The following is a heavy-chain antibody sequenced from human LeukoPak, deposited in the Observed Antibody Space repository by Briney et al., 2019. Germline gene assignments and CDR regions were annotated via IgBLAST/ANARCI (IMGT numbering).Heavy chain of an antibody. CDR3: ARPSRSSWSAFDY. D-gene: IGHD6-13*01. CDR1: GYTFTGYY. Sequence: ASVKVSCKASGYTFTGYYMHWVRQAPGQGLEWMGWINPNSGGTNYARKFQGRVTMTRDTSISTAYMELSRLRSDDTAVYYCARPSRSSWSAFDYWGQGTLVTVSS. V-gene: IGHV1-2*02. CDR2: INPNSGGT. J-gene: IGHJ4*02.